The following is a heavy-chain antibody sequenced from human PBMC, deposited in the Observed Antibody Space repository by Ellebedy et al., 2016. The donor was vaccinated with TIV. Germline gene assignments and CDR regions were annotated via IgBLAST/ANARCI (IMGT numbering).Heavy chain of an antibody. J-gene: IGHJ6*02. Sequence: AASVKVSCKASGYTFTSYGISWVRQAPGQGLEWMGWISAYNGNTNYAQKLQGRVTMTTDTSTSTAYMELRSLRSDDTAVYYCARDLGEYYYYGMDVWGQGTTVTVSS. CDR2: ISAYNGNT. D-gene: IGHD3-10*01. CDR3: ARDLGEYYYYGMDV. CDR1: GYTFTSYG. V-gene: IGHV1-18*01.